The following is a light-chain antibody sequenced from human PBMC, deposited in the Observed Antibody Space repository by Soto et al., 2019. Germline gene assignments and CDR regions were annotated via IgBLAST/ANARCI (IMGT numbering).Light chain of an antibody. CDR2: EVS. CDR3: CSHAGDNTYV. J-gene: IGLJ1*01. V-gene: IGLV2-14*01. Sequence: QSALTQPASASGSPGQSITISCTGTNSDVGGYNYVSWYQQHPGKAPELMIYEVSHRPSGVSNRFSGSKSDNTASLTVPGLQAEDEADYFCCSHAGDNTYVFGTGTKVTVL. CDR1: NSDVGGYNY.